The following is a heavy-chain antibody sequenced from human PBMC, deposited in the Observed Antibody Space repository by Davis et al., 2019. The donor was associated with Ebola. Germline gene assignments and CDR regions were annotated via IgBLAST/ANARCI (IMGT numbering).Heavy chain of an antibody. D-gene: IGHD3-3*01. CDR3: ARATYYDFWSGYYYFDC. V-gene: IGHV1-18*01. CDR2: ISAYNGNT. J-gene: IGHJ4*02. Sequence: ASVKVSCKASGYTFTSYGISWVRQAPGQGLEWMGWISAYNGNTNYAQKLQGRVTMTTDTSTSTAYMELRSLRSDDTAVYYCARATYYDFWSGYYYFDCWGQGTLVTVSS. CDR1: GYTFTSYG.